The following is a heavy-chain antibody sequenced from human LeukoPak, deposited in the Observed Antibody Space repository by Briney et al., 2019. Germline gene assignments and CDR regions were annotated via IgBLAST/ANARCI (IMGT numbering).Heavy chain of an antibody. J-gene: IGHJ4*02. D-gene: IGHD5-12*01. CDR3: AKDPAYSGYDLDDY. V-gene: IGHV3-30*18. Sequence: GGSLRLSCAASGFTFSSYGMHWVRQAPGKGPEWVAVISYDGSNKYYADSVKGRFTISRDNSKNTLYLQMNSLRAEDTAVYYCAKDPAYSGYDLDDYWGQGTLVTVSS. CDR1: GFTFSSYG. CDR2: ISYDGSNK.